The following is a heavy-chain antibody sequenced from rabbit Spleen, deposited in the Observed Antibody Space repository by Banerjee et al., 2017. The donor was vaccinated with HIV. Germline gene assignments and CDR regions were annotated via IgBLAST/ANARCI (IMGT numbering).Heavy chain of an antibody. CDR3: ARDLVAVIGWNFSL. CDR2: IELSSSGAT. Sequence: QEQLVESGGGLVKPGASLTLTCTASGVSFSGSSYMCWVRQAPGKGLEWIACIELSSSGATAYATWAKGRFTISKTSSTKVTLQMTSLTAADTATYFCARDLVAVIGWNFSLWGPGTLVTVS. D-gene: IGHD1-1*01. J-gene: IGHJ4*01. CDR1: GVSFSGSSY. V-gene: IGHV1S45*01.